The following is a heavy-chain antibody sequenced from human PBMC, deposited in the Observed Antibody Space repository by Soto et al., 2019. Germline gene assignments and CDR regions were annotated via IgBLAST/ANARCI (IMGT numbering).Heavy chain of an antibody. V-gene: IGHV4-31*03. CDR2: IYYSGST. D-gene: IGHD1-1*01. CDR3: ARWPQLEPRFDY. J-gene: IGHJ4*02. CDR1: GGSISSGGYC. Sequence: PSETLSLTCSVSGGSISSGGYCWSWIRQHPGKGLEWIGYIYYSGSTYYNPSLKSRVTISVDTSKNQFSLKLSSVTAADTAVYYCARWPQLEPRFDYWGQGALVTVSS.